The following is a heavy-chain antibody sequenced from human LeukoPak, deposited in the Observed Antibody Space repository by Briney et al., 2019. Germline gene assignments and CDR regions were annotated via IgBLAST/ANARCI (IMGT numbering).Heavy chain of an antibody. D-gene: IGHD3-3*01. V-gene: IGHV3-23*01. CDR2: ISGSGGST. Sequence: SGGSLRLSCAASGFTFSSYAMSWVRQAPGKGLEWVSAISGSGGSTYYADSVKGRFTISRDNSKNTLYLQMNSLRAEDTAVYYCAKGPDTLEWLPNNWFDPWGQGTLVTVSS. CDR3: AKGPDTLEWLPNNWFDP. J-gene: IGHJ5*02. CDR1: GFTFSSYA.